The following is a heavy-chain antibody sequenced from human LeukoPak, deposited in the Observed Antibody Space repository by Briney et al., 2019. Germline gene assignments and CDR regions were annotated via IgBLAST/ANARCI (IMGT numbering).Heavy chain of an antibody. V-gene: IGHV3-30*18. Sequence: PGRSLRLCCAASGFTFSTYGMHWVRQAAGKGLEWVAVISYDGSNKYYADSVKGRFTISRDNSKSTLYLQMNSLRAEDTAVYYCAKTAQMATSYNWFDPWGQGTLVTVSS. D-gene: IGHD5-24*01. CDR3: AKTAQMATSYNWFDP. J-gene: IGHJ5*02. CDR1: GFTFSTYG. CDR2: ISYDGSNK.